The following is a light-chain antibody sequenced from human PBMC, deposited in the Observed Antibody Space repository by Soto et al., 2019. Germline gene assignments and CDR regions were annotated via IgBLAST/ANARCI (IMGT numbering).Light chain of an antibody. CDR1: QSVSTY. CDR3: HQRSNWHAFT. CDR2: GSP. Sequence: EVVLTQSPATLSLSPGERATLSCRASQSVSTYLAWYQQKPGQPPRLLIYGSPNRATGTPARFSGSGSGTAVTLTISSLEPEEFAVYYCHQRSNWHAFTFGPGTKVEI. V-gene: IGKV3-11*01. J-gene: IGKJ3*01.